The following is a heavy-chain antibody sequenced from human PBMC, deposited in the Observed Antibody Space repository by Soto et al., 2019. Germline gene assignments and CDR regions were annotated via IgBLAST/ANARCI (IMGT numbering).Heavy chain of an antibody. CDR2: ISYDGSNK. CDR3: ARPLWSDDYNWGYFAL. J-gene: IGHJ2*01. V-gene: IGHV3-30-3*01. CDR1: GFTFSSYA. Sequence: QVQLVESGGGVVQPGRSLRLSCAASGFTFSSYAMHWVRQAPGKGLEWVAVISYDGSNKYYADSVKGRFTISRDNSKNXRYRKMNRLRLEDTAVYYCARPLWSDDYNWGYFALGGRGPLVTVSS. D-gene: IGHD4-4*01.